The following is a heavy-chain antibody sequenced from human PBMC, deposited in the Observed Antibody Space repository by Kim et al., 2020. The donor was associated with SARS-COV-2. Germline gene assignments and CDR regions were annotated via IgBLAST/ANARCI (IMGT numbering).Heavy chain of an antibody. CDR3: AKDADFGRVPGECFDH. CDR1: GFTFSSYV. V-gene: IGHV3-23*01. Sequence: GGSLRLSCAASGFTFSSYVMNWVRQVPGKGLEWVSIIDSRLNKFYAESAKARFTVSRDYSLNTIHFQLNSRTAADTSKYHCAKDADFGRVPGECFDHWGQEPLVSVST. J-gene: IGHJ4*02. CDR2: IDSRLNK. D-gene: IGHD3-10*01.